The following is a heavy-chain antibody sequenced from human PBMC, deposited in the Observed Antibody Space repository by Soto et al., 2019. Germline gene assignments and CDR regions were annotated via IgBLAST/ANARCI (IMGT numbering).Heavy chain of an antibody. CDR2: ISGSGGST. CDR3: AKDRGYYLWGSYRPQGHFDY. D-gene: IGHD3-16*02. CDR1: GFTFSSYA. V-gene: IGHV3-23*01. Sequence: EVQLLESGGGLVQPGGSLRLSCAASGFTFSSYAMSWVRQAPGKGLEWVSVISGSGGSTYYADSVKGRFTISRDNSKNTLYLQMNSLRAEDTAVYYCAKDRGYYLWGSYRPQGHFDYWGQGTLVTVSS. J-gene: IGHJ4*02.